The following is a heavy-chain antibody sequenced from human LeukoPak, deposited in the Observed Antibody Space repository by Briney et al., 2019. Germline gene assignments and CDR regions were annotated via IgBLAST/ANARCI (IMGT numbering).Heavy chain of an antibody. D-gene: IGHD3-3*01. CDR3: AKAIFGVVRGRYYYYYMDV. CDR2: IIPIFGTA. CDR1: GGTFSSYA. J-gene: IGHJ6*03. Sequence: ASVKVSCKASGGTFSSYAISWVRQAPGQGLEWMGGIIPIFGTANYAQKFQGRVTITTDESTSTAYMELSSLRSEDTAVYYCAKAIFGVVRGRYYYYYMDVWRKGTTVTVSS. V-gene: IGHV1-69*05.